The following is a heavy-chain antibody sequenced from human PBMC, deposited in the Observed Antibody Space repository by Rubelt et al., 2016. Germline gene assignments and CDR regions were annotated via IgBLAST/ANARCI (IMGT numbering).Heavy chain of an antibody. CDR2: ISYDGSNK. Sequence: QVQLVESGGGVVQPGRSLRLSCAASGFTFSSYALHWVRQAPGKGPEWVAVISYDGSNKYYADSVKGRITISRDNSKNKLYLQMNSLRAEDTAVYYCAGEITPADLDWGQGTLVTVSS. J-gene: IGHJ4*02. CDR1: GFTFSSYA. CDR3: AGEITPADLD. V-gene: IGHV3-30*04. D-gene: IGHD2-2*01.